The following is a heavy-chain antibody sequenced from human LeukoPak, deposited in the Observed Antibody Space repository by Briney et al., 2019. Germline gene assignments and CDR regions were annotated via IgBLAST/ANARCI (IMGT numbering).Heavy chain of an antibody. CDR2: IRQDGSQK. D-gene: IGHD2-21*02. J-gene: IGHJ5*02. V-gene: IGHV3-7*01. CDR1: GFTFSSYW. CDR3: ARAGGDWGWFDP. Sequence: GGSLRLSCAASGFTFSSYWMSWVRQAPGKGLEWVATIRQDGSQKYYVDSVKGRFTISRDNAKNSLYLQMNSLRAEDTAVYYCARAGGDWGWFDPWGQGTLVTVSS.